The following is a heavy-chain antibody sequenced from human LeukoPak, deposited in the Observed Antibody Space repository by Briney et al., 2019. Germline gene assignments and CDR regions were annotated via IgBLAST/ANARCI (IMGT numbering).Heavy chain of an antibody. CDR1: GGSVSSGSYY. J-gene: IGHJ4*02. CDR2: IYYSGST. CDR3: ARGNRIIHYDYVWGRPVDY. Sequence: PSETLSLTCTVSGGSVSSGSYYWSWIRQPPGKGLEWVGYIYYSGSTNYNPSLKSRVTTSVDTSKNQFSLKLSSVTAADTAVYYCARGNRIIHYDYVWGRPVDYWGQGTLVTVSS. D-gene: IGHD3-16*01. V-gene: IGHV4-61*01.